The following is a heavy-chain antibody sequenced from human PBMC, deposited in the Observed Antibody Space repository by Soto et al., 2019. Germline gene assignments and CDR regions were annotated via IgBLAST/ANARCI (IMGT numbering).Heavy chain of an antibody. Sequence: GGSLRLSCAASGFTFSSYAMSWVRQAQGKGLEWVSAISGSGGSTYHAESVKGRFTISRDNSKNTLYLQMNSLRVEDTAVYYCAKGNGYCSSTSCYYYYYMDVWGKGTTVTVSS. J-gene: IGHJ6*03. CDR1: GFTFSSYA. V-gene: IGHV3-23*01. CDR2: ISGSGGST. CDR3: AKGNGYCSSTSCYYYYYMDV. D-gene: IGHD2-2*01.